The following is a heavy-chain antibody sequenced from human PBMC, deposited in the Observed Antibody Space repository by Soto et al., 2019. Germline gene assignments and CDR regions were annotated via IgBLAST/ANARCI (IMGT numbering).Heavy chain of an antibody. Sequence: EVQLVQSGGGLAQPGKSLRLSCAASGFTFRKFWMHWVRQVPGKGPVWVSYISSDGTTTAYADSVKGRFTISRDNAKDTMYLQMDSLRAEDTAVYYCAIQDCTNDVCLEAAVTVGGALESWGQGTLVTVSS. J-gene: IGHJ1*01. CDR1: GFTFRKFW. CDR2: ISSDGTTT. CDR3: AIQDCTNDVCLEAAVTVGGALES. D-gene: IGHD2-8*01. V-gene: IGHV3-74*01.